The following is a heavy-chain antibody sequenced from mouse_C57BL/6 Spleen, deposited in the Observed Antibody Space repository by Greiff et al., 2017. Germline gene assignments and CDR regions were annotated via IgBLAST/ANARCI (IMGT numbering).Heavy chain of an antibody. Sequence: VQLKQSGPELVKPGASVKISCKASGYAFSSSWMNWVKQRPGKGLEWIGRIYPGDGDTNYNGKFKGKATLTADKSSSTAYMQLSSLTSEDSAVYFCARSTTPDYFDYWGQGTTLTVSS. J-gene: IGHJ2*01. D-gene: IGHD1-1*01. CDR2: IYPGDGDT. CDR3: ARSTTPDYFDY. V-gene: IGHV1-82*01. CDR1: GYAFSSSW.